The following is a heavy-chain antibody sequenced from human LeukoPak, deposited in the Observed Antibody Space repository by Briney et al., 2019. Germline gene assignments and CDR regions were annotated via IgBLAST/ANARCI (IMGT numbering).Heavy chain of an antibody. CDR3: AREGTWSYYYDY. J-gene: IGHJ4*02. V-gene: IGHV3-66*01. Sequence: GGSLRLSCAASGFTDRSNYMNWVRQAPGKGLEWVSVIYSGRNTYYADSVKGRFTISRDNSKNKLYLQMNSLRAEDTAVYYCAREGTWSYYYDYWGQGTLVTVSS. CDR2: IYSGRNT. D-gene: IGHD1-26*01. CDR1: GFTDRSNY.